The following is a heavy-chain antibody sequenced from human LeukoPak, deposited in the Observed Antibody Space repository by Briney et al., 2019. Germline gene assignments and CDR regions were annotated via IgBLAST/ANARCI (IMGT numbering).Heavy chain of an antibody. Sequence: SETLSLTCTVSGGSIGSYYWSWIRQPPGKGLEWIGYIYYSGSTNYNPSLKSRVTISVDTSKNQFSLKLSSATAADTAVYYCARRVDSSGFLNWGQGTLVTVSS. CDR3: ARRVDSSGFLN. V-gene: IGHV4-59*01. J-gene: IGHJ4*02. D-gene: IGHD6-19*01. CDR1: GGSIGSYY. CDR2: IYYSGST.